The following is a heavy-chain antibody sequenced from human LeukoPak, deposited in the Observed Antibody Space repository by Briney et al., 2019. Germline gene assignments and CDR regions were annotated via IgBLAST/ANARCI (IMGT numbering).Heavy chain of an antibody. J-gene: IGHJ4*02. CDR2: IYYSGST. Sequence: SETLSLTCSVSGGFNTHYYWSWIRQPPGKGLEWIGYIYYSGSTNYNPSLKSRVTISVDTSKNQFSLKLSSVTAADTAVYYCARASTGGVIVYFDYWGQGTLVTVSS. V-gene: IGHV4-59*01. D-gene: IGHD3-16*02. CDR3: ARASTGGVIVYFDY. CDR1: GGFNTHYY.